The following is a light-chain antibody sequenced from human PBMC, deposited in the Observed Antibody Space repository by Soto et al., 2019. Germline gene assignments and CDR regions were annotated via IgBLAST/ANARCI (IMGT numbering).Light chain of an antibody. CDR2: GAS. V-gene: IGKV3-20*01. Sequence: EIVLTQSPGTLSLSPGERATLSCRASQSVSSSFLAWYQQKPGQATMLLIYGASSRATGIPDKFSGSASGTDFTLTISRLEPEDFAVYYCQQYDNSPLTFGGGTKVEIK. CDR3: QQYDNSPLT. CDR1: QSVSSSF. J-gene: IGKJ4*01.